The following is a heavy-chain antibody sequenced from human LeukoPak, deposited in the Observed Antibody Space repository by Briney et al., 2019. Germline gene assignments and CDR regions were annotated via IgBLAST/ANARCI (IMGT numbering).Heavy chain of an antibody. V-gene: IGHV1-46*01. CDR1: GYTFTRYY. Sequence: ASVKVSCKASGYTFTRYYMHWVRQPPGQGLEWVGMINPSGTGTSYAQKFQGRVTMTRDTSTRTLYMELSSLRSEDTAVYYGARDGDDARDYWGQGTLVTVAS. J-gene: IGHJ4*02. CDR2: INPSGTGT. D-gene: IGHD4-17*01. CDR3: ARDGDDARDY.